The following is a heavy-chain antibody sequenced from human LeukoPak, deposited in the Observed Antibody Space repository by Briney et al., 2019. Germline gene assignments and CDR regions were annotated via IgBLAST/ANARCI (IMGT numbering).Heavy chain of an antibody. D-gene: IGHD2-8*01. V-gene: IGHV3-7*01. Sequence: GGSLRLSCAASGFTFSSYWMSWVRQAPGKGLEWVANIKQDGSEKYYVDSVKGRFTISRDNAKNSLYLQMNSLRAEDTAVYYCARERLEDIVLVVYAPHGYFDYWGQGTLVTVSS. CDR1: GFTFSSYW. CDR3: ARERLEDIVLVVYAPHGYFDY. CDR2: IKQDGSEK. J-gene: IGHJ4*02.